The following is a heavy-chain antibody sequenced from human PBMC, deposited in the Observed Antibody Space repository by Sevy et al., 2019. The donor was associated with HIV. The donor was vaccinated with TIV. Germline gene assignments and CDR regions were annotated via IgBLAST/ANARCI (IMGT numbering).Heavy chain of an antibody. D-gene: IGHD6-13*01. CDR3: ARADSSSWPYYSYYGMDV. V-gene: IGHV4-38-2*02. J-gene: IGHJ6*02. CDR1: GYSISSGYY. Sequence: SETLSLTCTVSGYSISSGYYWGWIRQPPGKGLEWIGSIYHSGSTYYNPSLKSRVTISVDTSKNQFSLKLSSVTAADTAVYYCARADSSSWPYYSYYGMDVWGQGTTVTVSS. CDR2: IYHSGST.